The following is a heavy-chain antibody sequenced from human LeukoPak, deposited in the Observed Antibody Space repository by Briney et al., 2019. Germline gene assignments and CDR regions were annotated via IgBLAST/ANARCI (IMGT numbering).Heavy chain of an antibody. Sequence: SSETLSLTCTVSGGSISSYYWSWIRQPPGKGLEWIGYIYHSGSTNYNPSLKSRVTISVDTSKNQFSLKLSSVTAADTAVYYCARHRLIDNWFDPWGQGTLVTVSS. CDR2: IYHSGST. V-gene: IGHV4-59*01. CDR3: ARHRLIDNWFDP. CDR1: GGSISSYY. D-gene: IGHD3-16*01. J-gene: IGHJ5*02.